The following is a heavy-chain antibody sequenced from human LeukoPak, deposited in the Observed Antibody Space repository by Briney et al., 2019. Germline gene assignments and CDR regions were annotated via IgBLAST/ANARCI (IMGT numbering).Heavy chain of an antibody. Sequence: GGSLRLSCAASGFTVSSNYMSWVRQAPGKGLEWVSVIYSGGSTYYADSVKGRFTISRDNSKNTLYLQMNCLRAEDTAVYYCARGWDGIDAFDIWGQGTMVTVSS. V-gene: IGHV3-66*01. CDR2: IYSGGST. J-gene: IGHJ3*02. CDR1: GFTVSSNY. CDR3: ARGWDGIDAFDI. D-gene: IGHD1-14*01.